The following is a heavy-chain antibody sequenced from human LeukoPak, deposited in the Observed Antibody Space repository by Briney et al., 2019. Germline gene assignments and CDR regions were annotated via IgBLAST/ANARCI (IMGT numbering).Heavy chain of an antibody. V-gene: IGHV7-4-1*02. D-gene: IGHD6-19*01. CDR2: INTNTGNP. Sequence: PVASVKVSCKASGYTFTSFAMNWVRQAPGQGLEWMGWINTNTGNPTYAQGFTGRFVFSLDTSVSTAYLPISSLKAEDTAVYYCARDQGQWLAYFDYWGQGTLVTVSS. J-gene: IGHJ4*02. CDR1: GYTFTSFA. CDR3: ARDQGQWLAYFDY.